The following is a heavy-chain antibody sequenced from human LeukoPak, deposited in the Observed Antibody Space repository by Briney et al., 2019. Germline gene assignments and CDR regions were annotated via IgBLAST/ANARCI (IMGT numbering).Heavy chain of an antibody. J-gene: IGHJ4*02. CDR2: ISAYNGNT. Sequence: ASVKVSCKASGYTFTSYGISWVRQAPGQALEWMGWISAYNGNTNYAQKLQGRVTMTTDTSTSAAYMELRSLRSDDTAVYYCARGLVYCSGGSCSAYYFDYWGQGTLVSVSS. CDR1: GYTFTSYG. V-gene: IGHV1-18*01. CDR3: ARGLVYCSGGSCSAYYFDY. D-gene: IGHD2-15*01.